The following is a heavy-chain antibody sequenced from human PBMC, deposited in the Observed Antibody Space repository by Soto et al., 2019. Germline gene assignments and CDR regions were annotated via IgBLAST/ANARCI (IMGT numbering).Heavy chain of an antibody. V-gene: IGHV4-30-4*01. CDR1: GGSISSGDYY. CDR2: IYYSGST. CDR3: ASRYYDFWSGFDGYYYGMEV. J-gene: IGHJ6*02. Sequence: SETLSLTCTVSGGSISSGDYYWSWIRQPPGKGLEWIGYIYYSGSTYYNPSLKSRVTISVDTSKNQFSLKLSSVTAADTAVYYCASRYYDFWSGFDGYYYGMEVWGQGTTVTVSS. D-gene: IGHD3-3*01.